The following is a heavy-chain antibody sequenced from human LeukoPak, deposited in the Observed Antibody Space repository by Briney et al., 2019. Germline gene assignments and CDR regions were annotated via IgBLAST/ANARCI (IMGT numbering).Heavy chain of an antibody. CDR3: ARDSAGRITIFGVPSKNDYYYMDV. V-gene: IGHV1-69*13. D-gene: IGHD3-3*01. CDR1: GGTFSTYP. Sequence: ASVKVSCKAFGGTFSTYPFTWVRQAPGQGLERMGGIIPIFGTTSYAQKFQGRVTITADESTSTAYMELSSLTSEDTAVYYCARDSAGRITIFGVPSKNDYYYMDVWGKGTTVTVSS. CDR2: IIPIFGTT. J-gene: IGHJ6*03.